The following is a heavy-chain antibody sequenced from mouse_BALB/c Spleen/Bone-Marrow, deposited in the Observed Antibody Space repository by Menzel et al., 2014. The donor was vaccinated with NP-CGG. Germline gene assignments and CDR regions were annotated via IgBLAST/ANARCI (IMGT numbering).Heavy chain of an antibody. Sequence: VKLVESGPELVRPGVSVKISCKGSGYTFTDYAMHWVKQSHAKSLGWIGVISTYSGNTNYNQKFRGKATMTVDKSSSTAYMELARLTSEDSAIYYCARGIYYDSTWFAYWGQGTLVTVSA. D-gene: IGHD2-4*01. J-gene: IGHJ3*01. CDR1: GYTFTDYA. V-gene: IGHV1-67*01. CDR3: ARGIYYDSTWFAY. CDR2: ISTYSGNT.